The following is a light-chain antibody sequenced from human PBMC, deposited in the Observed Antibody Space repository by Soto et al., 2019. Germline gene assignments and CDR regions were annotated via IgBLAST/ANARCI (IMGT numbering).Light chain of an antibody. V-gene: IGKV3-15*01. CDR3: QQYKSWPT. J-gene: IGKJ1*01. CDR1: QSISSN. CDR2: GVS. Sequence: IVMTQSQATLSVSRGERATLSCRASQSISSNLAWYRTKPGKAPSLLIYGVSSRATGVPARLSGSGSGTEFTLPIKSLLSEDFGVYYCQQYKSWPTFGQGTKVDIK.